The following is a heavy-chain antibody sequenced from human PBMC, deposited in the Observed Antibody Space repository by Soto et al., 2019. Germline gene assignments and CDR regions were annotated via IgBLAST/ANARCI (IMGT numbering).Heavy chain of an antibody. J-gene: IGHJ2*01. V-gene: IGHV3-11*01. D-gene: IGHD5-12*01. CDR1: GFTFSDYY. CDR3: ARESSMATHWYFDL. CDR2: ISSSGSTI. Sequence: GGSLRLSCAASGFTFSDYYMSWIRQAPGKGLEWVSYISSSGSTIYYADSVKGRFTISRDNAKNSLYLQMNSLRAEDTAVYYCARESSMATHWYFDLWGHGTLVTVSS.